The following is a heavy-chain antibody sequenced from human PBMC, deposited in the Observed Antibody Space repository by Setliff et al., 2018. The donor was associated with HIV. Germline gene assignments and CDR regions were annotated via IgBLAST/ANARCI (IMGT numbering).Heavy chain of an antibody. D-gene: IGHD3-16*01. CDR1: GFTFSSYG. Sequence: PGGSLRLSCAASGFTFSSYGMHWVRPAPGKGLEWVAFIRYDGSNKFYADSVKGRFTISRDNSRNTLYLQMNSLRAEDTAVYYCATWGRRDGYKYLDYWGQGTLVTVSS. CDR2: IRYDGSNK. CDR3: ATWGRRDGYKYLDY. J-gene: IGHJ4*02. V-gene: IGHV3-30*02.